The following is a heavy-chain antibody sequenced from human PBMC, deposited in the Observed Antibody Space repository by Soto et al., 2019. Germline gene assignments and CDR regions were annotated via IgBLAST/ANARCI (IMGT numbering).Heavy chain of an antibody. CDR1: GYTFTSYG. V-gene: IGHV1-18*01. D-gene: IGHD2-2*01. CDR3: VSFLVPTASNHYYIDV. Sequence: ASVKVSCKASGYTFTSYGIIWVRQAPGQGLEWMGYISPISGATKYAQNLQGRLTLTADTSTSTAYMELRSLRSDDTAVYYCVSFLVPTASNHYYIDVCGKATTLTLSS. CDR2: ISPISGAT. J-gene: IGHJ6*03.